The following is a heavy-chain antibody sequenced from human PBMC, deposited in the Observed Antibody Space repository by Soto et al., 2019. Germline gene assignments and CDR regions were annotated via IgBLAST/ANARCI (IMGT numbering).Heavy chain of an antibody. V-gene: IGHV3-30*18. CDR3: AKGSSGWYTY. D-gene: IGHD6-19*01. CDR2: ISYDGSNK. J-gene: IGHJ4*02. CDR1: GFTFSSYG. Sequence: GGSLRLSCAASGFTFSSYGMHWVRQAPGKGLEWVAVISYDGSNKYYADSVKGRFTISRDNSKNTLYLQMNSLRAEDTAVYYCAKGSSGWYTYWGQGTLVTVSS.